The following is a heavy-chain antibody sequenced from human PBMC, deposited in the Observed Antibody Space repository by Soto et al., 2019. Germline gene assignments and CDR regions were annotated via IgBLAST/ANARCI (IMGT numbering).Heavy chain of an antibody. J-gene: IGHJ6*02. CDR2: INGYTGNT. V-gene: IGHV1-18*01. CDR3: ARSWVTGKGGIDV. Sequence: ASVKVSCKASGFTFTSSAIQWVRQARGQRLEWMGWINGYTGNTNYAQKFQGRVTMTTDTSTNTAYLDLWTLISDDTAVYYCARSWVTGKGGIDVWGQGTTVTVSS. CDR1: GFTFTSSA. D-gene: IGHD3-16*01.